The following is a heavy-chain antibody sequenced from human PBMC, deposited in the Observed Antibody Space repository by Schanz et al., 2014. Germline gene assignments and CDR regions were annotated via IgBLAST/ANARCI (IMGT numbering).Heavy chain of an antibody. CDR2: INPIDGST. CDR3: ARDVGRPGHFWYFDL. J-gene: IGHJ2*01. CDR1: GFTLTSHF. Sequence: QLVQSGAEVKKPGASVKVSCKASGFTLTSHFMHWLRQAPGQGLEWMGLINPIDGSTTYVWGFHGRLTMTRDTSTTTFYMELSSLTSDDTAVYFCARDVGRPGHFWYFDLWGRGTLVTVSS. D-gene: IGHD1-1*01. V-gene: IGHV1-46*01.